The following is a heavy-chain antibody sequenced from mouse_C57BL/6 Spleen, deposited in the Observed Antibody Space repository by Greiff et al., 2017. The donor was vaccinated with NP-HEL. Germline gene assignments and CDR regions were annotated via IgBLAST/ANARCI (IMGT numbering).Heavy chain of an antibody. CDR3: AREGGTTAPFDY. V-gene: IGHV5-4*01. J-gene: IGHJ2*01. CDR2: ISDGGSYT. CDR1: GFTFSSYA. D-gene: IGHD2-14*01. Sequence: DVQLVESGGGLVKPGGSLKLSCAASGFTFSSYAMSWVRQTPEKRLEWVATISDGGSYTYYPDNVKGRFTISRDNAKNNLYLQMSHLKSEDTAMYYCAREGGTTAPFDYWGQGTTLTVSS.